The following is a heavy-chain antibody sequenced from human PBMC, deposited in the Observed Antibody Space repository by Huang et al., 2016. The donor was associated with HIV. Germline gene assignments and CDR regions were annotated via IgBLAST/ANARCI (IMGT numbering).Heavy chain of an antibody. J-gene: IGHJ6*03. D-gene: IGHD5-12*01. CDR1: RFTFSNYA. Sequence: QVQLVESGGGVVQPGRSLRLSCGASRFTFSNYAMHWVRQAPGKGLEWVAVISYDGSNKYYADSVKGRFTISRDNSKNTLYLQMNSLRAEDTAVYYCARDLWLRDLYYYYYMDVWGKGTTVTVSS. V-gene: IGHV3-30-3*01. CDR3: ARDLWLRDLYYYYYMDV. CDR2: ISYDGSNK.